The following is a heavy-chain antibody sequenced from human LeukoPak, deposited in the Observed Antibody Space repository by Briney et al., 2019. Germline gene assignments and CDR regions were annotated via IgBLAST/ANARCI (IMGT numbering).Heavy chain of an antibody. V-gene: IGHV4-39*07. CDR1: GGSISSSSYY. CDR2: IYYSGST. CDR3: ARDQSQNGRFDY. Sequence: PSETLSLTCTVSGGSISSSSYYWGWIRQPPGKGLEWIGSIYYSGSTYYNPSLKSRVTISVDTSKNQFSLKLSSVTAADTAVYYCARDQSQNGRFDYWGQGTLVTVSS. J-gene: IGHJ4*02. D-gene: IGHD2-8*01.